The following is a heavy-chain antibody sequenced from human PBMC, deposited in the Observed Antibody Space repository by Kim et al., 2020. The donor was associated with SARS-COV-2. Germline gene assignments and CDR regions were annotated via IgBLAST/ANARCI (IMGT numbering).Heavy chain of an antibody. CDR3: ARDLSMGAVVGSQNRGFDF. Sequence: GGSLRLSCAASGFTLRSYTLNWIRQAPGKGLEWVSSITGSSSFIYYADSVKGRFTISRYNTKNLLSLEMNSLRADDTAVYYCARDLSMGAVVGSQNRGFDFWGQGTPVTVSS. CDR2: ITGSSSFI. CDR1: GFTLRSYT. V-gene: IGHV3-21*01. D-gene: IGHD6-19*01. J-gene: IGHJ4*02.